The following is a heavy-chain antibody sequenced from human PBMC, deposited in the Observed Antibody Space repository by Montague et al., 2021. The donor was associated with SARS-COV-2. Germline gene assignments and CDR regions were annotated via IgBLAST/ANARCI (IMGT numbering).Heavy chain of an antibody. J-gene: IGHJ4*02. CDR3: ARPPGGLLWFGEFDY. V-gene: IGHV4-39*01. CDR1: GGSISSSSYY. D-gene: IGHD3-10*01. CDR2: IYYSGST. Sequence: SETLSLTCTVSGGSISSSSYYWGWIRQPPGKGLEWIGSIYYSGSTYYNPSLKSRVTISVDTSKNQSSLKLGSVTAADTAVYYCARPPGGLLWFGEFDYWGQGTLVTVSS.